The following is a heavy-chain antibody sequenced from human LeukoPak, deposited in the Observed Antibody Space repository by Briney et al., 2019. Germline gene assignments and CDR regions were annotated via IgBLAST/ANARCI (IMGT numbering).Heavy chain of an antibody. CDR1: GFTFSSYG. V-gene: IGHV3-30*02. D-gene: IGHD3-16*01. Sequence: PGGSLRLSCAASGFTFSSYGMHWVRQAPGKGLERVAFIRYDGGNKYYADSVKGRFTISRDNSKNTLYLQMNSLRAEDTAVYYCANQSPGLGGAFDIWGQGTMVTVSS. CDR2: IRYDGGNK. CDR3: ANQSPGLGGAFDI. J-gene: IGHJ3*02.